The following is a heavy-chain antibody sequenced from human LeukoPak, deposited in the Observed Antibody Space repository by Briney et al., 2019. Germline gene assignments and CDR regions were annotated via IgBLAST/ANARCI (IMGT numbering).Heavy chain of an antibody. Sequence: GGSLRLSCAASGFTFDDYAMHWVRQAPGKGLEWVSLISGDGGSTYYADSVKGRFTISRDNSKNSLYLQMNSLRTEDTALYYCAKDISHYYDSSGYYAYWGPGTLIAVSS. J-gene: IGHJ4*02. CDR3: AKDISHYYDSSGYYAY. V-gene: IGHV3-43*02. CDR1: GFTFDDYA. CDR2: ISGDGGST. D-gene: IGHD3-22*01.